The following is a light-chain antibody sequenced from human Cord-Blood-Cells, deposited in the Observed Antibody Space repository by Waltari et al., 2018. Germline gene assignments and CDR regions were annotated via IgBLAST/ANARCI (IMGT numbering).Light chain of an antibody. CDR1: SSNVGGYNY. Sequence: QSALTQPASVSGSPGQSTTISCTGTSSNVGGYNYVSWYQQHPGKAPKLMIYNVSNRPPGVSNRFSGSKSGNTASLTISGLQAEDEADYYCSSYTSSSTWVFGGGTKLTVL. CDR3: SSYTSSSTWV. V-gene: IGLV2-14*03. J-gene: IGLJ3*02. CDR2: NVS.